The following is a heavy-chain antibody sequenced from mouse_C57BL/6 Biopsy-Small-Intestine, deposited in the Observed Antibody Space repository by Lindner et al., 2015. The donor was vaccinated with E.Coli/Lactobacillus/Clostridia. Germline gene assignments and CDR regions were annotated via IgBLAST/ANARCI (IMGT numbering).Heavy chain of an antibody. CDR3: ARRDYYGSSYAMDY. CDR1: GYAFTNYL. Sequence: VQLQESGAELVRPGTSVKVSCKASGYAFTNYLIEWVKQRPGQGLEWIGVINPGSGGTNYNEKFKGKATLTADKSSSTAYMQLSSPTSEDSAVYFCARRDYYGSSYAMDYWGQGTSVTVSS. J-gene: IGHJ4*01. D-gene: IGHD1-1*01. CDR2: INPGSGGT. V-gene: IGHV1-54*01.